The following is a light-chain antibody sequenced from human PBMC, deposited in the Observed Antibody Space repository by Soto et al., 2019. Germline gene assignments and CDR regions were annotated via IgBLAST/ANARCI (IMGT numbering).Light chain of an antibody. CDR1: QTFSNSF. Sequence: ESVLTQSPGTLSFSPGDIATLSCRASQTFSNSFLSWFQQIPGQAPRLLIYGASMRATGIPDRFSGSGSGTDFTLTISRLEPEDFAVYYCQQCGSSSTFGQGTRLEIK. CDR2: GAS. CDR3: QQCGSSST. J-gene: IGKJ5*01. V-gene: IGKV3-20*01.